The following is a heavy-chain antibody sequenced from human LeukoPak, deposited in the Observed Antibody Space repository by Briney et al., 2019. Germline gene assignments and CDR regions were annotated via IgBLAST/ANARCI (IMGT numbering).Heavy chain of an antibody. V-gene: IGHV4-31*03. CDR1: GGSIGSGGYY. CDR3: ARVSRDSSGYSPYYFDY. D-gene: IGHD3-22*01. CDR2: IYYSGST. Sequence: SETLSLTCTVSGGSIGSGGYYWSWIRQHPGKGLEWIGYIYYSGSTYYNPSLKSRVTISVDTSKNQFSLKLSSVTAADTAVYYCARVSRDSSGYSPYYFDYWGQGTLVTVSS. J-gene: IGHJ4*02.